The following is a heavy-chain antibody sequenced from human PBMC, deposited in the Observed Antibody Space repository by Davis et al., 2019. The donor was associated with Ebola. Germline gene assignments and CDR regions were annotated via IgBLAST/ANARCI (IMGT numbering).Heavy chain of an antibody. CDR3: ASREVGLHNLY. D-gene: IGHD1-26*01. J-gene: IGHJ4*02. Sequence: PGGSLRLSCAASGLTFTNYWMHWVRQAPGKGLVWVSRINSDESVTRYADSVKGRFTISRDNSKNMLYLEMNSLRAEDTAVYYCASREVGLHNLYWGEGTLVSVSS. V-gene: IGHV3-74*01. CDR2: INSDESVT. CDR1: GLTFTNYW.